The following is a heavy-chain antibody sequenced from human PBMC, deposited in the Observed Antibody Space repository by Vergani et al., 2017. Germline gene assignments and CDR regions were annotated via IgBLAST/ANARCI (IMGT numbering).Heavy chain of an antibody. Sequence: EVQLLESGGGLVQPGGSLRLSCAASGFTFSSYAMSWVRQAPGKGLEWVSAISGSGGSTYYADSVKGRFTISRDNSKNTLYLQMNRLRAEDTAVDYCASSPGSSGDGPQHWGQGTLVTVSS. CDR3: ASSPGSSGDGPQH. CDR1: GFTFSSYA. D-gene: IGHD6-13*01. J-gene: IGHJ1*01. V-gene: IGHV3-23*01. CDR2: ISGSGGST.